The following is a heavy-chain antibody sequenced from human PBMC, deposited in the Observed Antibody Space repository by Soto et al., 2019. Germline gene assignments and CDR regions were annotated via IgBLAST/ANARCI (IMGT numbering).Heavy chain of an antibody. CDR2: IYFDGITT. CDR1: GFTFNTHW. Sequence: GGSLRLSCTASGFTFNTHWMHWVRQAPGKGLVWVSRIYFDGITTNYADSVKGRFTISRDNSRNTVYLQMNSLRAEDTAVYHCVRDLLGSGGHFGYWGQGTPVTVSS. V-gene: IGHV3-74*01. D-gene: IGHD7-27*01. J-gene: IGHJ4*02. CDR3: VRDLLGSGGHFGY.